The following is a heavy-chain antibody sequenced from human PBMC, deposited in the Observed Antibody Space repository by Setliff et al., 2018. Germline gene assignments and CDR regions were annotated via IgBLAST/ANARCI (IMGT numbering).Heavy chain of an antibody. D-gene: IGHD1-26*01. CDR3: ARKSGSYYFNAFDL. V-gene: IGHV3-7*01. CDR2: IKQDASEK. Sequence: GGSLRLSCAASGFTFSSYAMSWVRQAPGKGLEWVANIKQDASEKYYVDSVKGRFTISRDNAKNSLYLQMNSLRAEDTAVYYCARKSGSYYFNAFDLWGQGTMVTVSS. CDR1: GFTFSSYA. J-gene: IGHJ3*01.